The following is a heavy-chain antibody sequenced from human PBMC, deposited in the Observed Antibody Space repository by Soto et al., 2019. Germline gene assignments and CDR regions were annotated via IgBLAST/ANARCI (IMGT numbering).Heavy chain of an antibody. V-gene: IGHV4-30-2*01. D-gene: IGHD3-3*01. CDR3: ARSGLRFLEWLSHGPYYFDY. Sequence: TLSLTCAVSGCSISSGGYSWSWIRQPPGKGLEWIGYIYHSGSTYYNPSLKSRVTISVDRSKNQFSLKLSSVTAADTAVYYCARSGLRFLEWLSHGPYYFDYWGQGTLVTVSS. J-gene: IGHJ4*02. CDR2: IYHSGST. CDR1: GCSISSGGYS.